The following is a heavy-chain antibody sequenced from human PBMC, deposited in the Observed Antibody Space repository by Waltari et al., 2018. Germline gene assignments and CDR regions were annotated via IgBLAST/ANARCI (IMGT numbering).Heavy chain of an antibody. V-gene: IGHV4-59*01. CDR3: ARDSGFDSMYYYYYMDV. Sequence: QVQLQESGPGLVKPSETLSLTCTVSGGSISSYYWSRIRQPPGKGLEWIGYIYYSGSTNYNPSLKSRVTISVDTSKNQFSLKLSSVTAADTAVYYCARDSGFDSMYYYYYMDVWGKGTTVTVSS. J-gene: IGHJ6*03. CDR2: IYYSGST. D-gene: IGHD5-12*01. CDR1: GGSISSYY.